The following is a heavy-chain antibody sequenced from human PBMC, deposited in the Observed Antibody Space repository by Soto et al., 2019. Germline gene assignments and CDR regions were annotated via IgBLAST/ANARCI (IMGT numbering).Heavy chain of an antibody. CDR1: GFTFSSYG. J-gene: IGHJ3*02. D-gene: IGHD6-19*01. Sequence: QVQLMESGGGVVQPGRSLRLSCAASGFTFSSYGMHWVRQAPGKGLEWVAVIWYDGSNKYYADSVKGRFTISRDNSKNTLYLQMNSLRAEDTAVYYCARDEWQWLVLYAFDIWGQGTMVTVSS. V-gene: IGHV3-33*01. CDR2: IWYDGSNK. CDR3: ARDEWQWLVLYAFDI.